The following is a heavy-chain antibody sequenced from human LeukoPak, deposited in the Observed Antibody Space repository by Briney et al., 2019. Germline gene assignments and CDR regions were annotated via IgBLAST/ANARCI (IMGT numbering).Heavy chain of an antibody. Sequence: GESLKISCKGSGYTFSNYWIGWVRQMPGKGLEWMGIIYPGDSDTRYSPSFQGQVTISADKSISTAYLQWNSLKASDTAMYYCARREGGWYLDYWGQGTLATVSS. V-gene: IGHV5-51*01. CDR1: GYTFSNYW. CDR3: ARREGGWYLDY. D-gene: IGHD6-19*01. J-gene: IGHJ4*02. CDR2: IYPGDSDT.